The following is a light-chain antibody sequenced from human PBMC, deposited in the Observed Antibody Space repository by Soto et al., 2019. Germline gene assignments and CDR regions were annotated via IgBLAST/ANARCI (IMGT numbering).Light chain of an antibody. CDR3: QTWGTGLLV. Sequence: QPVLTQSPSASASLGASVKLTCTLSSGHSSYAIAWHQQQPEKGPRYLMKLNSDGSHSKGDGIPDRFSGSSSGAERYLTISSLQSEDEADYYCQTWGTGLLVFGGGTKFTVL. CDR1: SGHSSYA. V-gene: IGLV4-69*01. CDR2: LNSDGSH. J-gene: IGLJ3*02.